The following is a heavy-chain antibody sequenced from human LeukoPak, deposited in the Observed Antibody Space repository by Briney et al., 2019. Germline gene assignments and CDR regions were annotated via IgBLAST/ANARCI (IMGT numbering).Heavy chain of an antibody. V-gene: IGHV3-48*04. J-gene: IGHJ4*02. CDR3: ARSARGYSRDY. D-gene: IGHD2-21*01. CDR1: GFTFSSYW. Sequence: GGSLRLSCAASGFTFSSYWMSWARQAPGKGLEWVSYISTGGNTVYYADSVKGRFTISSDNAKNSLYLQVNSLGAEDTAVYYCARSARGYSRDYWGQGTLVTVSS. CDR2: ISTGGNTV.